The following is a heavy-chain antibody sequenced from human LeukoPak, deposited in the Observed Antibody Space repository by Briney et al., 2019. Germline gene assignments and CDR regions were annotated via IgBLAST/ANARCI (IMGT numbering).Heavy chain of an antibody. CDR2: IKEDGSER. D-gene: IGHD3-22*01. Sequence: PGGSLRLSCEASAFIFSGHWLNWVRQTPGKGLEWVASIKEDGSERQYADSVKGRFSISRDNTKGSLFLQLNSLRAEDTAVYYCARDLNSTYNYDSSGYEDAFDIWGQGTMVTVSS. CDR1: AFIFSGHW. V-gene: IGHV3-7*03. J-gene: IGHJ3*02. CDR3: ARDLNSTYNYDSSGYEDAFDI.